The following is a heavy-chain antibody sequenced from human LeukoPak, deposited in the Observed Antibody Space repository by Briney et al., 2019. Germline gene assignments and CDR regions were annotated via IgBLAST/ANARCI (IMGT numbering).Heavy chain of an antibody. CDR2: IIGSGDRT. D-gene: IGHD2-8*01. CDR3: AQDPNGDYIGAFDF. V-gene: IGHV3-23*01. J-gene: IGHJ3*01. Sequence: PGGSLRLSCAASGLTFSNFAMTWVRQGPGKVLEWVSSIIGSGDRTYYAGSVKGRFTTSRDNSKNTLFLQMNSLRAEDTAIYYCAQDPNGDYIGAFDFWGRGTVVTVSS. CDR1: GLTFSNFA.